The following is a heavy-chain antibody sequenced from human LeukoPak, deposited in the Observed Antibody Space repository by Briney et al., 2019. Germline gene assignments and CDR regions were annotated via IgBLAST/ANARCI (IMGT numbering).Heavy chain of an antibody. J-gene: IGHJ4*02. CDR1: GFPFSNAW. CDR2: LKSKTDGGTT. Sequence: RGSLRLSCAASGFPFSNAWMSWVRQAPGKGLEWVGRLKSKTDGGTTNYAAPVKGRFTISRDDSKTTLYLQMNSLKTEDTAVYYCTTILTGYSLGFDYWGQGTLGTVSS. CDR3: TTILTGYSLGFDY. V-gene: IGHV3-15*01. D-gene: IGHD3-9*01.